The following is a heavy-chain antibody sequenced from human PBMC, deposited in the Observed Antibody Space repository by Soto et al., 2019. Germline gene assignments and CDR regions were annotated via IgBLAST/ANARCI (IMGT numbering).Heavy chain of an antibody. Sequence: SVKVSCKASGGTFYSYTITWVRQAPGQGLEWMGRIIPILGIANYAQKFQGRVTITADKSTSTAYMELSSLRSEDTAVYYCASPDYYDSSGYYWGPFDYWGQGTLVTVSS. CDR1: GGTFYSYT. J-gene: IGHJ4*02. V-gene: IGHV1-69*02. D-gene: IGHD3-22*01. CDR3: ASPDYYDSSGYYWGPFDY. CDR2: IIPILGIA.